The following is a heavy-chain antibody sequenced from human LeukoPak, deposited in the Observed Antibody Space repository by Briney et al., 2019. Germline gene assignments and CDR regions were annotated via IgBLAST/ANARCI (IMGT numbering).Heavy chain of an antibody. CDR1: GFTFSSYW. V-gene: IGHV3-74*01. CDR2: INSDGSST. CDR3: AKIGEGYYYDSSGYFGVDY. J-gene: IGHJ4*02. Sequence: GGSLRLSCAAPGFTFSSYWMHWVRQAPGKGLVWVSRINSDGSSTSYADSVKGRFTISRDNAKSTLYLQMNSLRAEDTAVYYCAKIGEGYYYDSSGYFGVDYWGQGTLVTVSS. D-gene: IGHD3-22*01.